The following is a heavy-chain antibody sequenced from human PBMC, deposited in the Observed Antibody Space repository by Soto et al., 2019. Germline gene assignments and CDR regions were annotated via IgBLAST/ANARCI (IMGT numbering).Heavy chain of an antibody. Sequence: GGSLRLSCAASGFTFSSYSMNWVRQAPGKGLEWVSSISSSSYIYYADSVKGRFTISRDNAKNSLYLQMNSLRAEDTAVYYCARSGFPYGVDVWGQGTTVTVSS. CDR1: GFTFSSYS. J-gene: IGHJ6*02. D-gene: IGHD6-25*01. CDR3: ARSGFPYGVDV. V-gene: IGHV3-21*01. CDR2: ISSSSYI.